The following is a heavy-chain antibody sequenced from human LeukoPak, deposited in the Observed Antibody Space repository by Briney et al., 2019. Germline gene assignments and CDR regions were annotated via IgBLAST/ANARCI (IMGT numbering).Heavy chain of an antibody. D-gene: IGHD3-10*01. V-gene: IGHV3-23*01. J-gene: IGHJ6*03. CDR3: AKGGRSGSAPWDMDV. CDR2: ISGSGGST. CDR1: GFTFTSYA. Sequence: GGSLRLSCAASGFTFTSYAMSWVRQAPGKGLEWVSAISGSGGSTYYADSVKGRFTISRDNSKNTLYLQMNSLRAEDTAVYYCAKGGRSGSAPWDMDVWGKGTTVTVSS.